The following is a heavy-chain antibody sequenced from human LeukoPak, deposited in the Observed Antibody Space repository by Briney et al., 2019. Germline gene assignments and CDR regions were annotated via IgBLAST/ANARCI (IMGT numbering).Heavy chain of an antibody. Sequence: GGSLRLSCAASGFTFSNYAMSWVRQAPGKGLEWVSTISGGGDSTDYADSVKGRFTISRDNSKNTLYLQMNGLRAEDTAAYYCVKDHSGSYYLFDYWGQETLVTVSS. D-gene: IGHD3-10*01. V-gene: IGHV3-23*01. CDR2: ISGGGDST. J-gene: IGHJ4*02. CDR1: GFTFSNYA. CDR3: VKDHSGSYYLFDY.